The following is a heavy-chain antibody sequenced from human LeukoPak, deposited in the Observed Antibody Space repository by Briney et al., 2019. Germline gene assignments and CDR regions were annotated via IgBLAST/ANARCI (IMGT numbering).Heavy chain of an antibody. CDR1: GYTFTRYY. J-gene: IGHJ5*02. V-gene: IGHV1-46*01. D-gene: IGHD3-10*01. CDR3: ATSFRAVNWFDP. Sequence: GASVKVSRKASGYTFTRYYMNWVRQAPGQGLEWMGIINPSGGSTNYAQKFQGRVTMTRDTSTSTIYMEVSSLRSEDTAVYYCATSFRAVNWFDPWGQGTLVTVSS. CDR2: INPSGGST.